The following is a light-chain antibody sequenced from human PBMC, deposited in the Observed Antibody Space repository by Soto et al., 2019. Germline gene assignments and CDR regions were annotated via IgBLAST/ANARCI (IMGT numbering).Light chain of an antibody. CDR3: QQYNYLWT. CDR2: KAS. J-gene: IGKJ1*01. V-gene: IGKV1-5*03. CDR1: QSINSR. Sequence: DLQMTQSPSTLSASVGDRVTITCRASQSINSRLAWYQQKPGKAPKLLIYKASSLESGVPSRFSGSGSGTEFTLTISSLQPDDFATYYCQQYNYLWTFGQGTKVEIK.